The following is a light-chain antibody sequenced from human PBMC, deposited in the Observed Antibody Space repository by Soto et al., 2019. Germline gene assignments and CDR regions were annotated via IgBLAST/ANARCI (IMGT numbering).Light chain of an antibody. CDR3: TSYTTTGTYA. CDR1: ITALGDYNY. Sequence: QALLAQPAPVSGSPGQVITLSCTGGITALGDYNYVSWYQQHPGKAPKLMIYDVSSRPSRVSDRFSGSKSGNTASLTISGLQAEDEADYYCTSYTTTGTYAFATGTKVTVL. J-gene: IGLJ1*01. V-gene: IGLV2-14*03. CDR2: DVS.